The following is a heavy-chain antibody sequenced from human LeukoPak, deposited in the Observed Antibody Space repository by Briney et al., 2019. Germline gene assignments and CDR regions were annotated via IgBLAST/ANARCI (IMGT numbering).Heavy chain of an antibody. J-gene: IGHJ3*02. V-gene: IGHV3-23*01. CDR1: GFTFSSYA. CDR2: ISGSGGST. CDR3: AKSRYDFWSEDSFDI. D-gene: IGHD3-3*01. Sequence: GGSLRLSCAASGFTFSSYAMSWVRQAPGKGLEWVSTISGSGGSTYYADSVKGRFTISRDNSKNTLYLQMNSLRAEDTAVYYCAKSRYDFWSEDSFDIWGQGTMVIVSS.